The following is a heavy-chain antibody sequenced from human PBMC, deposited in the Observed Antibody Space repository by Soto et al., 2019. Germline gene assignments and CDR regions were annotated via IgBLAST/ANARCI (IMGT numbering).Heavy chain of an antibody. Sequence: SETLSLTCTVSGGSISSYYWSWIRQPAGKGLEWIGRIYSSGSTSGSTNYNPSLKSRVTRSVDTSKNQFSLKLSSVTAADTAVYYCARDRNYYDTSDYYSKFDYWGQGTLVTVSS. V-gene: IGHV4-4*07. CDR2: IYSSGSTSGST. CDR1: GGSISSYY. CDR3: ARDRNYYDTSDYYSKFDY. D-gene: IGHD3-22*01. J-gene: IGHJ4*02.